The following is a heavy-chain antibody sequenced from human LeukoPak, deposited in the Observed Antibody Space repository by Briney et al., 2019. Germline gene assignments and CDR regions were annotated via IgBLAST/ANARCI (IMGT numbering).Heavy chain of an antibody. V-gene: IGHV4-59*01. J-gene: IGHJ6*02. CDR2: IYYSGST. Sequence: SETLSLTCTVSGGSISSYYWSWIRQPPGKGLEWIGYIYYSGSTNYNPSLKSRVTISVDTSKNQFSLKLSSVTAADTAVYYCARDLITVAGTDYGMDVWGQGTTVTVSS. CDR3: ARDLITVAGTDYGMDV. D-gene: IGHD6-19*01. CDR1: GGSISSYY.